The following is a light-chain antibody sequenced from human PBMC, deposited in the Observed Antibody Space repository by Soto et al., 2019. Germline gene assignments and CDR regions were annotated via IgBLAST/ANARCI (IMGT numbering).Light chain of an antibody. J-gene: IGLJ1*01. V-gene: IGLV2-8*01. CDR2: EVS. Sequence: QSVLTQPPSASGSPGQSVTISCTGTSSDVGDYVSWYQRHPGKAPKLMIYEVSKRPSGVPDRFPGSKSGNTASLTVSGLQAEDEADYYCSSYADNTLVFGTGTKVTV. CDR1: SSDVGDY. CDR3: SSYADNTLV.